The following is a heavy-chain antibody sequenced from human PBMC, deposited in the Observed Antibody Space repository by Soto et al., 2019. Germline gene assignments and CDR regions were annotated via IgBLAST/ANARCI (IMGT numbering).Heavy chain of an antibody. CDR2: ISWNSGSI. J-gene: IGHJ4*02. CDR1: GFTFDDYA. V-gene: IGHV3-9*01. D-gene: IGHD2-2*01. CDR3: AREIVVARGASYFDY. Sequence: GGSLRLSCAASGFTFDDYAMHWVRQAPGKGLEWVSGISWNSGSIGYADSVKGRFTISRDNAKNSLYLQMNSLRAEDTAVYYCAREIVVARGASYFDYWGPGTLVTVSS.